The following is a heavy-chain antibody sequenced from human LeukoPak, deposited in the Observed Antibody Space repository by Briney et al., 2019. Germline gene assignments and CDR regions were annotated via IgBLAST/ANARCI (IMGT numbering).Heavy chain of an antibody. J-gene: IGHJ4*02. Sequence: ASVKVSCKASGGTFSSYAISWVRQAPGQGLEWMGWINPNSGGTNYAQKFQGRVTMTRDTSISTAYMELSRLRSDDTAVYYCARGGKVPLFLCYWGQGTLVTVSS. CDR3: ARGGKVPLFLCY. D-gene: IGHD3-16*01. CDR2: INPNSGGT. V-gene: IGHV1-2*02. CDR1: GGTFSSYA.